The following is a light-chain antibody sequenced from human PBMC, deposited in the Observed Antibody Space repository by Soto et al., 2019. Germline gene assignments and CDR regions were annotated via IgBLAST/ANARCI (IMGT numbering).Light chain of an antibody. CDR2: GAS. Sequence: EIVLTQSPGTLSLSPGERATLSCRASRSVSSSYLAWYQQKPGQAPRLLIYGASSRATGIPDRFSGSGSGTDFPLTISRLEPEDFAVYYCQQYGSSPVTFGQGTRLQI. CDR1: RSVSSSY. V-gene: IGKV3-20*01. J-gene: IGKJ5*01. CDR3: QQYGSSPVT.